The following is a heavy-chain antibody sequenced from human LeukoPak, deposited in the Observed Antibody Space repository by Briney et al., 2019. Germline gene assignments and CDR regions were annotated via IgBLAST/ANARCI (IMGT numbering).Heavy chain of an antibody. CDR1: GYTFTSYA. D-gene: IGHD4-17*01. Sequence: ASVKVSCKASGYTFTSYATHWVRQAPGQRLEWMGWINAGNGNTKYSQKFQGRVTITRDTSASTAYMELSSLRSEDTAVYYCARASAYGDYVGAFDIWGQRTMATVSS. CDR3: ARASAYGDYVGAFDI. J-gene: IGHJ3*02. V-gene: IGHV1-3*01. CDR2: INAGNGNT.